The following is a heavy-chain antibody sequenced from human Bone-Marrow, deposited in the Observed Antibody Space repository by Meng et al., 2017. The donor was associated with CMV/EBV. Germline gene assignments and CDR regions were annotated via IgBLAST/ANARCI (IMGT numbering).Heavy chain of an antibody. CDR3: ASETAGTYYFDY. D-gene: IGHD6-13*01. V-gene: IGHV3-13*01. CDR1: GFTFSSYD. Sequence: GESLKISCAASGFTFSSYDMHWVRQATGKGLEWVSAIGTAGDTYYPGSVKGRFTISRENAKNSLYLQMNSLRAEDTAVYYCASETAGTYYFDYWGQGTLVTVSS. CDR2: IGTAGDT. J-gene: IGHJ4*02.